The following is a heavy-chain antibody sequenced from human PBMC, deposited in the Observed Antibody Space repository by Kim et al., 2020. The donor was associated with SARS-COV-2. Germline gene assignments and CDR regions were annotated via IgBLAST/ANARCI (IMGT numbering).Heavy chain of an antibody. CDR3: ARDFCVGGYCTNGPRGALGD. V-gene: IGHV1-69*13. CDR2: IIPIFGTA. J-gene: IGHJ4*02. CDR1: GGTFSSYA. D-gene: IGHD2-8*01. Sequence: SVKVSCKASGGTFSSYAISWVRQAPGQGLEWMGGIIPIFGTANYAQKFQGRVTITADESTSTAYMELSSLRSEDTAVYYCARDFCVGGYCTNGPRGALGDWGQGTLVTVSS.